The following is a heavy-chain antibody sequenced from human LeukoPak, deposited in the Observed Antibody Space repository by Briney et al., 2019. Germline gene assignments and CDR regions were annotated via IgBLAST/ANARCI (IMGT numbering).Heavy chain of an antibody. CDR3: ARDDSGSYYDFWSGYTDAFDI. D-gene: IGHD3-3*01. J-gene: IGHJ3*02. CDR2: ISSSSSTI. V-gene: IGHV3-48*01. Sequence: PGGSLRLSCAASGFTFSSYSMNWVRQAPGKGLEWVSYISSSSSTIYYADSVKGRFTISRDNAKNSLYLQMNSLGAEDTAVYYCARDDSGSYYDFWSGYTDAFDIWGQGTMVTVSS. CDR1: GFTFSSYS.